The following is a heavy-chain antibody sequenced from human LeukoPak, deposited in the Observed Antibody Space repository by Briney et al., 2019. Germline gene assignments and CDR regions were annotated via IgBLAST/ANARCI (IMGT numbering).Heavy chain of an antibody. J-gene: IGHJ4*02. V-gene: IGHV3-21*01. D-gene: IGHD3-9*01. CDR2: ISSSSSYI. CDR3: ARGSRYYDILTGENYFDY. CDR1: GFTFRSYS. Sequence: GGSLRLSCVASGFTFRSYSMNWVRQAPGKGLEWVSSISSSSSYIYYADSAKGRFTISRDNAKNSLYLQMNSLRAEDTAVYYCARGSRYYDILTGENYFDYWGQGTLVTVSS.